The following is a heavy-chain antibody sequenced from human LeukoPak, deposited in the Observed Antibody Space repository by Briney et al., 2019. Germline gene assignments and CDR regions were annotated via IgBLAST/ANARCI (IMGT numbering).Heavy chain of an antibody. V-gene: IGHV4-59*01. CDR2: IYYSGST. CDR3: ARDSYYGRPFDY. J-gene: IGHJ4*02. CDR1: GGSISSYY. D-gene: IGHD4-17*01. Sequence: PSETLSLTCTVSGGSISSYYWSWIRQPPGKGLEWIGYIYYSGSTNYNPSLKSRVTISVDTSKNQFSLKLSSVTAADTAVYYCARDSYYGRPFDYWGQGTLVTVSS.